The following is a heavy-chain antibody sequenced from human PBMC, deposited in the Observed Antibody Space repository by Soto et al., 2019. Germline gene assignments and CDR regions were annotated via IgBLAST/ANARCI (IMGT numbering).Heavy chain of an antibody. D-gene: IGHD1-20*01. CDR3: AKDVYKQPPSGWFDP. CDR2: ISGSGAYI. J-gene: IGHJ5*02. V-gene: IGHV3-23*01. CDR1: GFPFSDHA. Sequence: LRLSFAASGFPFSDHAMSWVRQAPGKGLEWVSGISGSGAYIYYADSVKGRFTISRDNSKNMLYLQMNSLRAEDTAVYYCAKDVYKQPPSGWFDPWGQGTPVTVSS.